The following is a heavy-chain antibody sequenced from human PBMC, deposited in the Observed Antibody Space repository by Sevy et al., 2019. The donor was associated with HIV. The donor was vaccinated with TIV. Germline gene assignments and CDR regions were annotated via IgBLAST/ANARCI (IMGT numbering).Heavy chain of an antibody. CDR3: ADETFGSFES. V-gene: IGHV3-7*01. Sequence: GGSLRLSCAASGFTFSANWMNWVRQAPGKGLEWVSNIKADGSDKHYVDSVEGRFTISRDNAKNLQYLQMNSLRVEDTAVYYCADETFGSFESWGQGTLVTVSS. CDR2: IKADGSDK. CDR1: GFTFSANW. J-gene: IGHJ4*02. D-gene: IGHD3-16*01.